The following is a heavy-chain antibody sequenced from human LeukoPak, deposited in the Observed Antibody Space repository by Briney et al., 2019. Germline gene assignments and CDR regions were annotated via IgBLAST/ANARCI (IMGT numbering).Heavy chain of an antibody. CDR3: AREIVL. CDR2: INPKSGGT. Sequence: GASVKVSCKASGYPFTDYYMHWVRQAPGQGLEWMGWINPKSGGTKCAQKFLGRVTMTRDTSISTAYMELSRLRSDDTAVYYCAREIVLWGQGTLVTVSS. CDR1: GYPFTDYY. J-gene: IGHJ4*02. V-gene: IGHV1-2*02. D-gene: IGHD2-8*01.